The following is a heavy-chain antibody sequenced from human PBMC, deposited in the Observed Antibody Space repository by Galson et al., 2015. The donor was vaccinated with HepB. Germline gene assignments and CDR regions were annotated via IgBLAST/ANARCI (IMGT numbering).Heavy chain of an antibody. CDR1: GFSFSNYG. D-gene: IGHD2-21*02. CDR3: AKDGIKYTTAWYSVDY. J-gene: IGHJ4*02. CDR2: ISYDGRNR. V-gene: IGHV3-30*18. Sequence: SLRLSCAASGFSFSNYGMHWVRQAPGKGLEWVALISYDGRNRNYADSVKGRFTISRDHSKNTLFLQMNSLRGEDTAVYYCAKDGIKYTTAWYSVDYWGQGTLVAVSS.